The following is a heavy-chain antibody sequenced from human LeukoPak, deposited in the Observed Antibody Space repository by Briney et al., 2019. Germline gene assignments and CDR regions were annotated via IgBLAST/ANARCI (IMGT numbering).Heavy chain of an antibody. CDR3: ARAEGYCSSTSCYGYWFDP. J-gene: IGHJ5*02. Sequence: KPSETLSLTCAVYGGSFSGYYWSWIRQPPGKGLEWIGEINHSGSTNYNPSLKSRVTISVDMSKNQFSLKLSSVTAADTAVYYCARAEGYCSSTSCYGYWFDPWGQGTLVTVSS. CDR1: GGSFSGYY. CDR2: INHSGST. D-gene: IGHD2-2*01. V-gene: IGHV4-34*01.